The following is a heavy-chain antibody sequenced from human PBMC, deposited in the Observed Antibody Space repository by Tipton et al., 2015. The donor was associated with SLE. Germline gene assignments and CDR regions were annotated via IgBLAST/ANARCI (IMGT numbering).Heavy chain of an antibody. D-gene: IGHD6-19*01. CDR2: IYDTEST. CDR1: GGSITDGDYA. V-gene: IGHV4-30-2*02. J-gene: IGHJ4*02. CDR3: ARSEYSSGLIDY. Sequence: LRLSCAVSGGSITDGDYAWSWIRQPPGKGLAWIGYIYDTESTYDNSSLKNRVAISVDTSKKQFSLKLSSVTAADTAVYYCARSEYSSGLIDYWGQGTLVTVSS.